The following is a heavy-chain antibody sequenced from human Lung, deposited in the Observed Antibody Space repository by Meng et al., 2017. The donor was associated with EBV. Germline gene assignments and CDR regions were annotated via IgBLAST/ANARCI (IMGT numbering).Heavy chain of an antibody. V-gene: IGHV1-18*01. J-gene: IGHJ4*02. CDR2: ISAYNGNT. D-gene: IGHD1-26*01. Sequence: QSQLLMSGGELKKPGASLKVPCKASGYHFTNYGITWVRQAPGQGLEWMGWISAYNGNTNYAQTLQGRVTMTTDTSTSTAYMELRSLRSDDTAVYYCARVEVGITSGDYWGQGTLVTVSS. CDR3: ARVEVGITSGDY. CDR1: GYHFTNYG.